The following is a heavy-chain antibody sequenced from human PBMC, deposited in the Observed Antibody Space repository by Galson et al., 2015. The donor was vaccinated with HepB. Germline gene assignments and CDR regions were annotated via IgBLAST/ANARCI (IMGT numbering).Heavy chain of an antibody. D-gene: IGHD3-10*01. CDR2: IKSKTYGGTI. V-gene: IGHV3-15*01. CDR1: GFPFSDAW. Sequence: SLRLSCAASGFPFSDAWMSWVRQAPGRGLEWVGRIKSKTYGGTIDYAAPAKGRFIISRDDSKDTLYLQMNGLKSEDTAVYFCTRLLWFGDGADYWGQGILVTVSS. J-gene: IGHJ4*02. CDR3: TRLLWFGDGADY.